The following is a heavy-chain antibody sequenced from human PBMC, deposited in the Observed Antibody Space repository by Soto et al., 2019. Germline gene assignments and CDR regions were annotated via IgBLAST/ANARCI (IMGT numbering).Heavy chain of an antibody. V-gene: IGHV3-11*01. CDR3: ARDSLAARGRRGYYYYYGMDV. Sequence: PGGSLRLSCAASGFTFSDYYMSWIRQAPGKGLEWVSYISSSGSTIYYADSVKGRFTISRDNAKNSLYLQMNSLRAEDTAVYYCARDSLAARGRRGYYYYYGMDVWGQGTTVTVSS. CDR2: ISSSGSTI. CDR1: GFTFSDYY. J-gene: IGHJ6*02. D-gene: IGHD6-6*01.